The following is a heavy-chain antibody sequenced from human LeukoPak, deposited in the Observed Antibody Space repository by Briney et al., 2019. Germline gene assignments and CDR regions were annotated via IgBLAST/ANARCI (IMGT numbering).Heavy chain of an antibody. D-gene: IGHD5-24*01. J-gene: IGHJ5*02. CDR2: IDYRGST. CDR3: AKDRMASSKNWFDP. CDR1: GGSFSSSSSY. V-gene: IGHV4-39*07. Sequence: PSETLSLTCTVSGGSFSSSSSYWGWIRQPPGKGLEWIGSIDYRGSTYYNPSLKSRVTISVDTSKNQFSLKLSSVTAADTAVYYCAKDRMASSKNWFDPWGQGTLVTVSS.